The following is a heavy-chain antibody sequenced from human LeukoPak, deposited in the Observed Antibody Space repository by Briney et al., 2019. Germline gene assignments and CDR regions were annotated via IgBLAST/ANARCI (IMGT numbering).Heavy chain of an antibody. CDR1: GYRFTSYW. J-gene: IGHJ6*02. V-gene: IGHV5-51*01. D-gene: IGHD6-13*01. Sequence: GESLKISFKGSGYRFTSYWIGWVRQMPGKGLEWMGIIYPGDSDTRYSPSFQGQVTISADKSISTAYLQWSSLKASDTAMYYCARVAAAGPYYYYYGMDVWGQGTTVTVSS. CDR3: ARVAAAGPYYYYYGMDV. CDR2: IYPGDSDT.